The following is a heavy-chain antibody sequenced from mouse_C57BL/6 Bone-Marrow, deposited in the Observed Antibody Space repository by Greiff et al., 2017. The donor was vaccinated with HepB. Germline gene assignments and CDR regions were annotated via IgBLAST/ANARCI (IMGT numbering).Heavy chain of an antibody. J-gene: IGHJ3*01. CDR3: APRFAY. Sequence: EVHLVESGGGLVKPGGSLKLSCAASGFTFSSYTMSWVRQTPEKRLEWVATISGGGGNTYYPDSVKGRFTISRDNAKNTLYLQMSSLRSEDTALYYCAPRFAYWGQGTLVTVSA. CDR1: GFTFSSYT. V-gene: IGHV5-9*01. CDR2: ISGGGGNT.